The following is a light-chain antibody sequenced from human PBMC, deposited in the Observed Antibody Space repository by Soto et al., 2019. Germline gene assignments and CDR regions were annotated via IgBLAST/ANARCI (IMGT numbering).Light chain of an antibody. J-gene: IGKJ1*01. V-gene: IGKV1-5*01. CDR3: QQYDSFWTM. CDR1: QTINTR. Sequence: DIRMTQSPSTLSASVGDRVTIPCRASQTINTRLAWYQQKPGKAPKLLIYDVSTLESGVPSRFSGSGSGTEFTLTISSLQPDDFATYYCQQYDSFWTMFGQGTKVDIK. CDR2: DVS.